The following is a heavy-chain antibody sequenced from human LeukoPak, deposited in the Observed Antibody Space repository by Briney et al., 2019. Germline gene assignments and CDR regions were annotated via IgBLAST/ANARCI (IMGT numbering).Heavy chain of an antibody. CDR2: IYTSGTT. J-gene: IGHJ5*02. Sequence: PSDTLSLTCTVSGDSIGSYYWSWIRHSAGKGLEWIGRIYTSGTTDYNPSLKSRVTMSVDTSKNQFSLKLNSVTAADTAVYYCAREGSSGYSIDPWGQGTLVTVSS. CDR1: GDSIGSYY. V-gene: IGHV4-4*07. D-gene: IGHD3-22*01. CDR3: AREGSSGYSIDP.